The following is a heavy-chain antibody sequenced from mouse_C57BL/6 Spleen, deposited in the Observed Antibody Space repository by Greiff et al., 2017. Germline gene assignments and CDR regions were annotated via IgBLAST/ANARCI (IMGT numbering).Heavy chain of an antibody. J-gene: IGHJ2*01. CDR3: ARRDDYDNYVDD. CDR1: GYTFTGYW. CDR2: IYPGSGST. V-gene: IGHV1-55*01. D-gene: IGHD2-4*01. Sequence: QVQLQQPGAELVKPGASVKMSCKASGYTFTGYWITWVKQRPGQGLEWIGEIYPGSGSTNYNEKFKSKATLTVDTSSSTAYMQLSSLTSEDSAVYCGARRDDYDNYVDDWGQGTTLTVSS.